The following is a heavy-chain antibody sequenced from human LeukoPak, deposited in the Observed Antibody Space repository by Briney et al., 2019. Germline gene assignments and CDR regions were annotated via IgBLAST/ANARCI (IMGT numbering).Heavy chain of an antibody. CDR2: INPNSGGT. J-gene: IGHJ4*02. CDR3: ARDPPYELDYDY. V-gene: IGHV1-2*02. Sequence: ASVKVSCKASGYTFAGYYIHWLRQAPGQGLEWMGWINPNSGGTNYAQKFQGRVTMTRDTSIGTAYMELSRLRSDATAVYHCARDPPYELDYDYWGQGTLVTVSS. D-gene: IGHD3-16*01. CDR1: GYTFAGYY.